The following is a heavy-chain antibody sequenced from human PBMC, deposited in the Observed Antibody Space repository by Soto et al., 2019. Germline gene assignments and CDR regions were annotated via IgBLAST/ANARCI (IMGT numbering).Heavy chain of an antibody. CDR3: ARLRIATNNYKWFDP. D-gene: IGHD2-21*01. J-gene: IGHJ5*02. CDR2: IYVTGAV. V-gene: IGHV4-31*03. Sequence: SETLSLTCSVSGAALNSGNYYWSWIRQVPGKGLEWIGHIYVTGAVDYNPSLRDRITISQDTSERQFSLNLRLVTAADTAVYYCARLRIATNNYKWFDPRGQGTLVTVSS. CDR1: GAALNSGNYY.